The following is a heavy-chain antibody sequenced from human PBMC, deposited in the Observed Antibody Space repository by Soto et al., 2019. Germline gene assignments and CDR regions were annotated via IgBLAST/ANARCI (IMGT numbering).Heavy chain of an antibody. Sequence: QVQLVQSGAEVKKPGSSVKVSCKASGGTFTDLGLHWVRQAPGQGLEWMGGITPIFGTPNYAQKFQGRVIITADEFTSTAHMELSSLRSDDTAVYFCATDSNYDVSNSFWGQGTLVTVSS. CDR2: ITPIFGTP. D-gene: IGHD3-3*01. J-gene: IGHJ4*02. CDR1: GGTFTDLG. CDR3: ATDSNYDVSNSF. V-gene: IGHV1-69*01.